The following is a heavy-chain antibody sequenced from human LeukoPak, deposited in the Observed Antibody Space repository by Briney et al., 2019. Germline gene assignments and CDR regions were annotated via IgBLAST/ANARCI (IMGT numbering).Heavy chain of an antibody. Sequence: GASVKVSCKASGYTFTGYYMHWVRQAPGRGLEWMGWINPNSGGTNYAQKFQGWVTMTRDTSISTAYMELSRLRSDDTAVYYCARGGIVVVPAATGSWFDPWGQGTLVTVSS. CDR1: GYTFTGYY. J-gene: IGHJ5*02. CDR2: INPNSGGT. D-gene: IGHD2-2*01. V-gene: IGHV1-2*04. CDR3: ARGGIVVVPAATGSWFDP.